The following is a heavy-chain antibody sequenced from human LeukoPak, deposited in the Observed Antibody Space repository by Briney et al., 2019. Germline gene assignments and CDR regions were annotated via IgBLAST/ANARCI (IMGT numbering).Heavy chain of an antibody. Sequence: GGSLRLSCGASGFTFSNYAMTWVRQAPGKGLEWVSSIRGSGGGTYYADSVKGRLAISRDNSKNTLYLQMNSLRAEDTAVYYCARDYCSGGSCLSNAFDIWGQGTMVTVSS. CDR3: ARDYCSGGSCLSNAFDI. CDR1: GFTFSNYA. J-gene: IGHJ3*02. V-gene: IGHV3-23*01. D-gene: IGHD2-15*01. CDR2: IRGSGGGT.